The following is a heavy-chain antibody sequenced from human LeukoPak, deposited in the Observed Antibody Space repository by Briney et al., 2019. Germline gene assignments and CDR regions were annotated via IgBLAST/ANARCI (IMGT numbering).Heavy chain of an antibody. CDR2: ISSSGSTI. CDR3: ASCRNYDILTGYYPGGFDP. V-gene: IGHV3-11*04. CDR1: GFTFSDYY. D-gene: IGHD3-9*01. J-gene: IGHJ5*02. Sequence: GXSLRLSCAASGFTFSDYYMSWIRQAPGKGLEWVSYISSSGSTIYYADSVKGRFTISRDNANNSLYLQMNSLRADDTAVYYCASCRNYDILTGYYPGGFDPWGQGTLVTVSS.